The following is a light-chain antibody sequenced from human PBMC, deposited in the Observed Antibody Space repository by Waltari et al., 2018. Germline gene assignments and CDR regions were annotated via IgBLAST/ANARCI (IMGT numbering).Light chain of an antibody. J-gene: IGLJ3*02. V-gene: IGLV2-23*02. CDR1: SGDIGRYDL. CDR3: CSYAGNYVWV. CDR2: DVS. Sequence: QSALTQPAAVSGSPAPSATIACTGASGDIGRYDLVSWYQQHPGNAPKLVISDVSKRPSGVSDRFSGSKSGDTASLTISGLQFEDEADYYCCSYAGNYVWVFGGGTRLTVL.